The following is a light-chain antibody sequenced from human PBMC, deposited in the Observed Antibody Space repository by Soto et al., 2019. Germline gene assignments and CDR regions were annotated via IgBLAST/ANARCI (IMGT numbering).Light chain of an antibody. J-gene: IGLJ1*01. CDR2: EVT. Sequence: QSALTQPASVSGSPGQSIAISCTGTISDVGGYDYVSWYQQQPDKAPKLMIYEVTKRPSGVSNRFSGSKSGNTASLTISGLQAEDEADYYCSSHTSGSTRVFGTGTKLTVL. V-gene: IGLV2-14*01. CDR3: SSHTSGSTRV. CDR1: ISDVGGYDY.